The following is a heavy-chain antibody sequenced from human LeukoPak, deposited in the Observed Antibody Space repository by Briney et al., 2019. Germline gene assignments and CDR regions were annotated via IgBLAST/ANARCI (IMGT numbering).Heavy chain of an antibody. CDR3: ARDPRNDFWSGRLDY. J-gene: IGHJ4*02. D-gene: IGHD3-3*01. CDR2: ISYDGSNK. Sequence: PGGSLRLSCAASGFTFSSYAMHWVRQAPGKGLEWVAVISYDGSNKYYADSVKGRFTISRDNSKNTLYLQMNSLRAEDTAVYYCARDPRNDFWSGRLDYWGQGTLVTVS. V-gene: IGHV3-30-3*01. CDR1: GFTFSSYA.